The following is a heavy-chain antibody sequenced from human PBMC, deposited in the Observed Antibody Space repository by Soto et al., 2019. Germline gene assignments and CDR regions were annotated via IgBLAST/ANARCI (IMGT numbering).Heavy chain of an antibody. CDR3: AIQNFGEQLHDAFDI. Sequence: GGSLRLSCAASGFTFSSYGMHWVRQAPGKGLEWVAVISYDGSNKYYADSVKGRFTISRDNSKNTLYLQMNSLRAEDTAVYYCAIQNFGEQLHDAFDIWGQGTMVTVSS. D-gene: IGHD3-10*01. CDR1: GFTFSSYG. V-gene: IGHV3-30*03. J-gene: IGHJ3*02. CDR2: ISYDGSNK.